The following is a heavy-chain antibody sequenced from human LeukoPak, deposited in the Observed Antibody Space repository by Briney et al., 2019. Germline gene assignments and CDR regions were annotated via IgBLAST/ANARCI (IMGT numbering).Heavy chain of an antibody. D-gene: IGHD6-6*01. CDR1: GFTFSSYG. J-gene: IGHJ5*02. Sequence: GGSLRLSCAASGFTFSSYGMHWVRQAPGKGLEWVAVISYDGSNKYYADSVKGRFTISRDNSKNTLYLQMNSLRAEDTAVYYCAKDPGSSSSGWFDPWGQGTLVTVSS. CDR2: ISYDGSNK. CDR3: AKDPGSSSSGWFDP. V-gene: IGHV3-30*18.